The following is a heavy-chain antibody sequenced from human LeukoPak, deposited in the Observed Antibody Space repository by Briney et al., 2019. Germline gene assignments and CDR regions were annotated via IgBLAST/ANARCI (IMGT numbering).Heavy chain of an antibody. Sequence: PGGSLRLSCAASGFTFSSYAMHWVHQAPGKGLEWVAVISYDGSNKYYADSVKGRFTISRDNSKDTLYLQMNSLRAEDTAVYYCARNAALRYYGSGSYYKASGMDVWGQGTTVTVSS. CDR1: GFTFSSYA. CDR2: ISYDGSNK. D-gene: IGHD3-10*01. CDR3: ARNAALRYYGSGSYYKASGMDV. V-gene: IGHV3-30-3*01. J-gene: IGHJ6*02.